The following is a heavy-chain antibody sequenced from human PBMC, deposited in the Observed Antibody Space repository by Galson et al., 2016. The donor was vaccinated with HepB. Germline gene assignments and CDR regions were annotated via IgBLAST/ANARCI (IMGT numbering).Heavy chain of an antibody. V-gene: IGHV1-69*10. J-gene: IGHJ6*02. D-gene: IGHD1-1*01. CDR1: GGPFSSYG. Sequence: SVKVSCKVSGGPFSSYGTSWVRQAPGQGLEWMGGIIPLLRMTNYAQKFQGRVTFTADESTSTAYVELGSLRLEDTAVYYCARDAGSLTRVYYGMDDWGQGTTVTVS. CDR3: ARDAGSLTRVYYGMDD. CDR2: IIPLLRMT.